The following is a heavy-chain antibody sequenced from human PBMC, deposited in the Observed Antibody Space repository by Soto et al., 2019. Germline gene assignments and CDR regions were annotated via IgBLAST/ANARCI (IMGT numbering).Heavy chain of an antibody. CDR2: IIPILGIA. V-gene: IGHV1-69*02. CDR1: GGTFSSYT. D-gene: IGHD3-22*01. CDR3: ARTDYDSSGYYY. Sequence: QVQLVQSGAEVKKPGSSVKVSCKASGGTFSSYTISWVRQAPGQGLEWMGRIIPILGIANYAQKFQGRVTITADKSTSTAYMELSSLRSEETAVYYCARTDYDSSGYYYWGQGTLVTVSS. J-gene: IGHJ4*02.